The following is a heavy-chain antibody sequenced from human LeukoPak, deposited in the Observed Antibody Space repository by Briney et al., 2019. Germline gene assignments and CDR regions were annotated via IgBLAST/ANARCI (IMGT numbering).Heavy chain of an antibody. CDR3: ARSAELIAAAGTLTSEYFQH. D-gene: IGHD6-13*01. CDR1: GGSISSYY. Sequence: AETLSLTCTVSGGSISSYYWSWIRQPPGKGLEWIGYIYYSGSTNYNPSLKSRVTISVDTSKNQFSLKLSSVTAADTAVYYCARSAELIAAAGTLTSEYFQHWGQGTLVTVSS. V-gene: IGHV4-59*01. J-gene: IGHJ1*01. CDR2: IYYSGST.